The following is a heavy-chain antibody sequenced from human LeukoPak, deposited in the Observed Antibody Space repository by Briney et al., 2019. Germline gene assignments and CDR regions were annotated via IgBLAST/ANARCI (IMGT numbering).Heavy chain of an antibody. Sequence: SETLSLTCTVSGGSISSYYWSWIRQPPGKGLEWVGYIYYSGSTNYNPSLKSRVTISVDTSKNQFSLNLSSVTAADTAVYYCARERMVATIKGWFDSWGQGTLVTVSS. CDR1: GGSISSYY. CDR3: ARERMVATIKGWFDS. D-gene: IGHD5-24*01. V-gene: IGHV4-59*01. CDR2: IYYSGST. J-gene: IGHJ5*01.